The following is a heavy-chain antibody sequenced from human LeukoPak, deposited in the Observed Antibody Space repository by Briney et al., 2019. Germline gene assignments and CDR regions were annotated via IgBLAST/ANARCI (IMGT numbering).Heavy chain of an antibody. CDR3: AKDTYYYDSSGYSAAFDI. CDR2: ISWNSGSI. CDR1: GFTFDDYA. D-gene: IGHD3-22*01. Sequence: PGGSLRLSCAASGFTFDDYAMHWVRQAPGKGLEWVSGISWNSGSIGYADSVKGRFTISRDNAKNSLYLQMNSLRAEDTALYYCAKDTYYYDSSGYSAAFDIWGQGTMVTVSS. J-gene: IGHJ3*02. V-gene: IGHV3-9*01.